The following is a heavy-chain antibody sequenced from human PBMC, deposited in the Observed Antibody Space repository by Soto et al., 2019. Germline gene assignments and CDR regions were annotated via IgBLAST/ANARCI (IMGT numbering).Heavy chain of an antibody. CDR1: GGSFSGYY. Sequence: SETLSLTCAVYGGSFSGYYWSWIRQPPGKGLEWIGEINHSGSTNYNPSLKSRVTISVDTSKNQFSLKLSSVTAADTAVYYCARGHTTVTTYYYYYYGMDVWGQGTTVT. CDR2: INHSGST. V-gene: IGHV4-34*01. CDR3: ARGHTTVTTYYYYYYGMDV. J-gene: IGHJ6*02. D-gene: IGHD4-17*01.